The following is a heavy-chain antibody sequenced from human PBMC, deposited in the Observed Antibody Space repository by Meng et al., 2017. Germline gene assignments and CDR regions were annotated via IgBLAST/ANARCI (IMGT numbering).Heavy chain of an antibody. CDR2: IIPIFGTA. V-gene: IGHV1-69*06. J-gene: IGHJ4*02. CDR3: HSGWYQAGDDY. Sequence: QVEAVQSGAEVKKPGSSVKVPCKASGGTFSSYAISWVRQAPGQGLEWMGGIIPIFGTAYYAQKFQGRVTITADKSTSTAYMELSSLRSEDTAVYYCHSGWYQAGDDYWGQGTLVTVSS. D-gene: IGHD6-19*01. CDR1: GGTFSSYA.